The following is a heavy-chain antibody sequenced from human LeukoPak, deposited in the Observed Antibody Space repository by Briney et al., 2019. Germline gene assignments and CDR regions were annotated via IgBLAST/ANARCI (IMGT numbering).Heavy chain of an antibody. J-gene: IGHJ4*02. CDR2: ISGSGGSI. CDR3: AKEAVAAAGPFDY. V-gene: IGHV3-23*01. Sequence: GGSLRLSCAASGFTFSSYAMSWVRQAPGKGLEWVSSISGSGGSIYYAGSVKGRFTISRDNSKSTLYLQMNSLRAEDTAIYYCAKEAVAAAGPFDYWGQGTLVTVSS. D-gene: IGHD6-13*01. CDR1: GFTFSSYA.